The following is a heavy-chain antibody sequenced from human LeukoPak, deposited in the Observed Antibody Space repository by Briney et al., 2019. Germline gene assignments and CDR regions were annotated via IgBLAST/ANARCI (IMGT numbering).Heavy chain of an antibody. CDR1: GGSFSGYY. CDR3: AKECAGYNYGSDY. D-gene: IGHD5-18*01. Sequence: SETLSLTCAVYGGSFSGYYWSWIRQPPGKGLEWIGEINHSGSTNYNPSLKSRVTISVDTSKNQFSLKLSSVTAADTAVYYCAKECAGYNYGSDYWGQGTLVTVSS. CDR2: INHSGST. V-gene: IGHV4-34*01. J-gene: IGHJ4*02.